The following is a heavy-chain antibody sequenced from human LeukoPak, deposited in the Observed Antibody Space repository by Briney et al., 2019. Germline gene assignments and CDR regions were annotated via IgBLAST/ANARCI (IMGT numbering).Heavy chain of an antibody. CDR1: GFTFSSYA. Sequence: LSGGSLRLSCAASGFTFSSYAMHWVRQAPGKGLEWVAVISYDGSNKYYADSVKGRFTISRDNSKNTLYLQMNSLRAEDTAVYYCARLLAAADSPFDYWGQGTLVTVSS. CDR2: ISYDGSNK. V-gene: IGHV3-30-3*01. D-gene: IGHD6-13*01. J-gene: IGHJ4*02. CDR3: ARLLAAADSPFDY.